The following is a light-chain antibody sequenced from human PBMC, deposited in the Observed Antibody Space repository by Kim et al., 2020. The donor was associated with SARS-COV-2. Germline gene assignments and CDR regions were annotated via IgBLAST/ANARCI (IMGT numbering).Light chain of an antibody. J-gene: IGLJ1*01. CDR3: QVWDSDSVHYV. Sequence: SYELTQPPSVSLAPGKTARITCGGNNIESKSVHWYQQKPGQAPVLVIYYDSDRPSGIPERFSGSNSGNTATLTISRVEAGDEADYYCQVWDSDSVHYVFGTGTKVTVL. V-gene: IGLV3-21*04. CDR1: NIESKS. CDR2: YDS.